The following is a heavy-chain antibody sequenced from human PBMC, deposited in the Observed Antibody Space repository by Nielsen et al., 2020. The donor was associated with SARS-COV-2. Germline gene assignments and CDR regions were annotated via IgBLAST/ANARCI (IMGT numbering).Heavy chain of an antibody. CDR3: AKISGSQRHYFDF. CDR1: GFSFSSYA. CDR2: IGTTGDKT. J-gene: IGHJ4*02. Sequence: ESLKTSCAASGFSFSSYAMTWVRQAPGKGLEWVSSIGTTGDKTFYADSVKGRFTISRDNSKNTLYLQLNSLRAEDTAVFYCAKISGSQRHYFDFWGQGALVTVSS. D-gene: IGHD1-26*01. V-gene: IGHV3-23*01.